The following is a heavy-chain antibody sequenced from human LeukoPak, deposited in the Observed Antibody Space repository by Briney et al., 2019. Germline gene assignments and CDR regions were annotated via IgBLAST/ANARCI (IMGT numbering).Heavy chain of an antibody. CDR1: GGTLSSYA. CDR2: IIPIFGTA. CDR3: ARDSRITIFGALYYYMDV. V-gene: IGHV1-69*05. D-gene: IGHD3-3*01. Sequence: SVKVSCKASGGTLSSYAISWVRQAPGQGLEWMGRIIPIFGTANYAQKFQGRVTIATDESTSTAYMELSSLRSEDTAVYYCARDSRITIFGALYYYMDVWGKGTTVTVSS. J-gene: IGHJ6*03.